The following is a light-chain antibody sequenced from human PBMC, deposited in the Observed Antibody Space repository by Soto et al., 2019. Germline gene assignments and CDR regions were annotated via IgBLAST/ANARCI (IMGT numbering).Light chain of an antibody. CDR1: QSVSTY. CDR2: AAS. V-gene: IGKV3-11*01. CDR3: QQGSNWPPGLT. Sequence: EIVLTQSPATLSLSPGERATLSCSASQSVSTYLAWYQQKPGHAPRLLIYAASNRATGIPARFSGSGSGTDFTLTISSLEPEDVAVYYCQQGSNWPPGLTFGGGIKVEIK. J-gene: IGKJ4*01.